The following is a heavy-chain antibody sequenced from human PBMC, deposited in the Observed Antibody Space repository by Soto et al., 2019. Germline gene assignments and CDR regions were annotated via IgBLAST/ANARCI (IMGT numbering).Heavy chain of an antibody. Sequence: QVQLQESGPGLVKPSETLSLTCTVSGGSISSYYWSWIRQPPGKGLEWIGYIYYSGSTNYNPCLRRRVTLSVDTSKNQFAVRLSSVTAADTAVYYCATHMGYRRGGGATAPLDYWGQGTLVTVSS. V-gene: IGHV4-59*01. D-gene: IGHD1-26*01. CDR1: GGSISSYY. CDR3: ATHMGYRRGGGATAPLDY. J-gene: IGHJ4*02. CDR2: IYYSGST.